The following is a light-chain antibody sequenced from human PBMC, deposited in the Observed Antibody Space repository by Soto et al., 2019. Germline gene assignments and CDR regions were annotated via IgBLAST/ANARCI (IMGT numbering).Light chain of an antibody. CDR2: KAA. CDR1: DNIVHW. CDR3: QHYNSFSRT. Sequence: DIQMTQSPSTLSASVGDRVAITCRASDNIVHWVAWYQQKPGKAPKLLIYKAANLADEVPSRFAGSGSGTDFTLTITRLQPDDFATYYRQHYNSFSRTFGHGIRVDIX. V-gene: IGKV1-5*03. J-gene: IGKJ1*01.